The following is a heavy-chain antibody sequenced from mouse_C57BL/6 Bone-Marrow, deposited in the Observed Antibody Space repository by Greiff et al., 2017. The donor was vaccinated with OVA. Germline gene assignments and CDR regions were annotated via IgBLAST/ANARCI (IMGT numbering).Heavy chain of an antibody. V-gene: IGHV6-6*01. CDR1: GFTFSDAW. CDR3: TRKGYYVGPYFDY. D-gene: IGHD2-3*01. J-gene: IGHJ2*01. Sequence: EVQVVESGGGLVQPGGSMKLSCAASGFTFSDAWMDWVRQSPEKGLEWVAEIRNKANNHATYYAESVKGRFTISRDDSKSSVYLQMNSLRAEDTGIYYCTRKGYYVGPYFDYWGQGTTLTVSS. CDR2: IRNKANNHAT.